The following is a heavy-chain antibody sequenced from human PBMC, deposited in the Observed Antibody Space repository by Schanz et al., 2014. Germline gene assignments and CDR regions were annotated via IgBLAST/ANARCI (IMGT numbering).Heavy chain of an antibody. J-gene: IGHJ4*02. CDR3: ARDKGGYYPFDY. CDR2: IKQDESER. V-gene: IGHV3-7*01. D-gene: IGHD3-3*01. Sequence: EVQVVESGGGLVQPGGSLRLSCAASGFTFSSYWMSWVRQAPGEGLEWVANIKQDESERSYVDSVKGRFTISRDNAKNSLYLQMNSLRAEDTAVYYCARDKGGYYPFDYWGQGTLVTVSS. CDR1: GFTFSSYW.